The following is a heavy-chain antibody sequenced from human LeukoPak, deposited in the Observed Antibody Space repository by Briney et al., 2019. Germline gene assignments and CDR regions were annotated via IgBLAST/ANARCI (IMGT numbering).Heavy chain of an antibody. CDR3: AKDQGDDSDYGFFQP. V-gene: IGHV3-23*01. CDR1: GFTFSNYA. Sequence: GGSLRLSCAASGFTFSNYAMSWVRQAPGKGLEWVSAINIAVGRTFYADSVKGRFTISRDNSKNTLFLQMNSLRAEDTAVYYCAKDQGDDSDYGFFQPWGQGTLVTVSS. J-gene: IGHJ1*01. D-gene: IGHD4-11*01. CDR2: INIAVGRT.